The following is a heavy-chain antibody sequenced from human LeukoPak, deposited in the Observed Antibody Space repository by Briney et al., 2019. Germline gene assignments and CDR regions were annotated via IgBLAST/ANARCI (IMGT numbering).Heavy chain of an antibody. D-gene: IGHD1-26*01. J-gene: IGHJ1*01. CDR2: FDPEDGET. Sequence: ASVKVPCKASGGTFSSYAISWVRQAPGKGLEWMGGFDPEDGETIYAQKFQGRVTMTEDTSTDTAYMELSSLRSEDTAVYYCATRNIVGATRRHFQHWGQGTLVTVSS. V-gene: IGHV1-24*01. CDR3: ATRNIVGATRRHFQH. CDR1: GGTFSSYA.